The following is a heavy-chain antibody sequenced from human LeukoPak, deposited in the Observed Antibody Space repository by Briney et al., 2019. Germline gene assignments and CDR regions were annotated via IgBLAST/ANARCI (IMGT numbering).Heavy chain of an antibody. CDR2: ISYDGKIK. D-gene: IGHD2-8*02. V-gene: IGHV3-30*04. J-gene: IGHJ4*02. Sequence: GGSLRLSCAAAGFTFRTSPMHWVRQAPGKGLEWVAVISYDGKIKVYADSVKGRFTISRDIAKNMLYLQMNGLSTEDTAVYYCTTDPRSWWLAYWGQGTLVTVSS. CDR1: GFTFRTSP. CDR3: TTDPRSWWLAY.